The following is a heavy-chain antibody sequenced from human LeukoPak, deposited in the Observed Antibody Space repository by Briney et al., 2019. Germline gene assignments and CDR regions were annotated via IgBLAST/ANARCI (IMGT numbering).Heavy chain of an antibody. D-gene: IGHD1-26*01. CDR3: ARGKPWSRYPFDY. CDR2: MNPNSGNT. V-gene: IGHV1-8*03. CDR1: GYTFTGYY. J-gene: IGHJ4*02. Sequence: GASVKVSCKASGYTFTGYYMHWVRQATGQGLEWMGWMNPNSGNTGYAQKFQGRVTITRNTSISTAYMELSSLRSEDTAVYYCARGKPWSRYPFDYWGQGTLVTVSS.